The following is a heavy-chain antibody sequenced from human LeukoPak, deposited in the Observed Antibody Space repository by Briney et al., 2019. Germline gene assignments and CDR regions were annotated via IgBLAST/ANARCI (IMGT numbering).Heavy chain of an antibody. CDR2: INPNSGGT. J-gene: IGHJ4*02. V-gene: IGHV1-2*02. CDR3: ARDHNWGPDY. D-gene: IGHD7-27*01. CDR1: GCTFTGYY. Sequence: ASVKVSCKASGCTFTGYYMHWVRQAPGQGLEWMGWINPNSGGTNYAQKFQGRVSLTRDTSISTAYMELIRLRSDDTAVYYCARDHNWGPDYWGQGTLVSVSS.